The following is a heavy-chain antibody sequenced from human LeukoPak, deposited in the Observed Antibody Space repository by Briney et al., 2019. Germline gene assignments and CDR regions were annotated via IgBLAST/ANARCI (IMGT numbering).Heavy chain of an antibody. J-gene: IGHJ4*02. Sequence: HGESLKISCKGSGYSFTSYWIGWVHQMPGKGLEWMGIIYPGDSDTRYSPSFQGQVTISADKSINTAYLQWSSLKASDTAIYYCARRGEAMDPFDYWGQGTLVTVSS. V-gene: IGHV5-51*07. D-gene: IGHD5-18*01. CDR1: GYSFTSYW. CDR3: ARRGEAMDPFDY. CDR2: IYPGDSDT.